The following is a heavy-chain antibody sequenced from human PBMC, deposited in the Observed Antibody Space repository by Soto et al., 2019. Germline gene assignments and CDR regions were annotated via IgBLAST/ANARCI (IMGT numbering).Heavy chain of an antibody. CDR1: GYTFTGYY. V-gene: IGHV1-2*04. D-gene: IGHD6-19*01. CDR3: ARAPPGLGSSGSCIDY. Sequence: GASVKVSCKASGYTFTGYYMHWVRQAPGQGLEWMGWINPNSGGTNYAQKFQGWVTMTRDTSISTAYMELSRLRSDDTAVYYCARAPPGLGSSGSCIDYWGQGTLVTVSS. CDR2: INPNSGGT. J-gene: IGHJ4*02.